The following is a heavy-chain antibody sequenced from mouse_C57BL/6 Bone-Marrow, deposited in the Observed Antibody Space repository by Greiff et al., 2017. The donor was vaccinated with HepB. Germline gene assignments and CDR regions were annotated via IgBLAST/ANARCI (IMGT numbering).Heavy chain of an antibody. Sequence: EVKLVESGGGLVQPGGSLKLSCAASGFTFSDYGMAWVRQAPRKGPEWVAFISNLAYSIYYADTVTGRFTISRENAKNTLYLEMSSLRSEDTAMYYCGRKGDYYGSSYWYFDVWGTGTTVTVSS. CDR1: GFTFSDYG. V-gene: IGHV5-15*04. CDR3: GRKGDYYGSSYWYFDV. D-gene: IGHD1-1*01. CDR2: ISNLAYSI. J-gene: IGHJ1*03.